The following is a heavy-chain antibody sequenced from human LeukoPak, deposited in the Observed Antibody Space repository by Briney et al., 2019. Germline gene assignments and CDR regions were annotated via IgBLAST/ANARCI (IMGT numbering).Heavy chain of an antibody. CDR1: GFSVSSNN. Sequence: QPGGSLRLSCAASGFSVSSNNMSWVRQAPGKGLEWVSVIYSGGSTYYADSAKGRFTISRDNSKNTLYLEMNSLRAEETAVYYCSRDFRFSYGGSCNWGQGSLVTVSS. J-gene: IGHJ4*02. CDR2: IYSGGST. CDR3: SRDFRFSYGGSCN. V-gene: IGHV3-53*01. D-gene: IGHD2-15*01.